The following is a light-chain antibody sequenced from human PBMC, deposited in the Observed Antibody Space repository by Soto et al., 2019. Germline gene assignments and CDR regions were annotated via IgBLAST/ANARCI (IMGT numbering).Light chain of an antibody. CDR2: RNN. CDR1: SSNIGSNY. V-gene: IGLV1-47*01. Sequence: QSVLTQPPSASGIPGQRVTISCSGSSSNIGSNYVYWYQQLPGTAPKLLIYRNNQRPSGVPDRFSGSKSGTSASLAISGLRSEDEADYYCAAWDDSLSGLVFGGGTKLTVL. J-gene: IGLJ3*02. CDR3: AAWDDSLSGLV.